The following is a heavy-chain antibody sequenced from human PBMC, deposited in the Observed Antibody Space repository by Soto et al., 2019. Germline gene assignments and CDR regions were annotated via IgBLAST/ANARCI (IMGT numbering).Heavy chain of an antibody. D-gene: IGHD6-13*01. J-gene: IGHJ4*02. CDR2: TYYRSKWYN. CDR1: GDSVSSNSAA. CDR3: ARRGGYSSWYAFDY. V-gene: IGHV6-1*01. Sequence: SQTLSLTCAISGDSVSSNSAAWNWIRQSPSRGLEWLGRTYYRSKWYNDYAVSVKSRITINPDTSKNQFSLQLNSVTAADTAVYYCARRGGYSSWYAFDYWGQGTLVTVSS.